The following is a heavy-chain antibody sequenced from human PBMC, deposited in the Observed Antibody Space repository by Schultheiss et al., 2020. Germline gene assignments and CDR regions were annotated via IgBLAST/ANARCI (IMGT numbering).Heavy chain of an antibody. Sequence: GGSLRLSCAASGFTFSSYAMHWVRQAPGKGLEWVAVISYDGSNKYYADSVKGRFTISRDNSKNTLYLQMNSLRAEDTAVYYCARAAYYYDSSGSLFDEGFDPWGQGTLVNVSS. CDR1: GFTFSSYA. D-gene: IGHD3-22*01. V-gene: IGHV3-30-3*01. J-gene: IGHJ5*02. CDR2: ISYDGSNK. CDR3: ARAAYYYDSSGSLFDEGFDP.